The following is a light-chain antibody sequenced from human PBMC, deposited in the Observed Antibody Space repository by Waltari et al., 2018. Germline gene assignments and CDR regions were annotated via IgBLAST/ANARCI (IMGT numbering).Light chain of an antibody. Sequence: DIQMTHSPSSLSAFVGDRVIITCRASQSIGTSLNWYQQKPGKAPKLLIYATSTLQSGVPSRFSGSGSGTDFTLTISSLQPEDFATYSCHQNYSPPPTFGQGTKVEIK. CDR3: HQNYSPPPT. CDR2: ATS. CDR1: QSIGTS. J-gene: IGKJ1*01. V-gene: IGKV1-39*01.